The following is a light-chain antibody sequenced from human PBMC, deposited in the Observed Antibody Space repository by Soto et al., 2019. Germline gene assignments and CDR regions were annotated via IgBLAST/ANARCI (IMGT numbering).Light chain of an antibody. V-gene: IGKV3-20*01. CDR3: QQYGSSPLT. Sequence: EIVLTQSPGTLSLSPGERATHSCRASQSVSSSYLAWYQQKPGQAPRLLIYGASSRATGIPDRFSGSGSGTDFTLTISRLEPEDFAVYSCQQYGSSPLTFGGGTKVHIK. CDR2: GAS. J-gene: IGKJ4*01. CDR1: QSVSSSY.